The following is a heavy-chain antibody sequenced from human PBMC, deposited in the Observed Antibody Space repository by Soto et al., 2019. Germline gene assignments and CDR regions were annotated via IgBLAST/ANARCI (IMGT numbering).Heavy chain of an antibody. CDR2: ISYDGSNK. J-gene: IGHJ6*02. V-gene: IGHV3-30*18. CDR3: AKVSGNYYGMDV. Sequence: VGSLRLSCAASGFTFSSYGMHWVRQAPGKGLGWVAVISYDGSNKYYADSAKGRFTISRDNSKNTLYLQMNSLRAEDTAVYYCAKVSGNYYGMDVWGQGTTVTVSS. D-gene: IGHD3-10*01. CDR1: GFTFSSYG.